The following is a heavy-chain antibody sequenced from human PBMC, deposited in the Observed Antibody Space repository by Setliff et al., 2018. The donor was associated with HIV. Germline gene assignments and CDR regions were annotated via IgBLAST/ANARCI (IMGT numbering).Heavy chain of an antibody. D-gene: IGHD3-9*01. CDR3: ARVASLRYFDWLFPNDAFDI. CDR1: GFTFSSYS. CDR2: ISSSSSYT. Sequence: NPGGSLRLSCAASGFTFSSYSMNWVRQAPGKGLEWVSYISSSSSYTHYADSVKGRFTISRDNAKNSLYLQMNSLRAEDTAVYYCARVASLRYFDWLFPNDAFDIWGQGTMVTVSS. J-gene: IGHJ3*02. V-gene: IGHV3-21*01.